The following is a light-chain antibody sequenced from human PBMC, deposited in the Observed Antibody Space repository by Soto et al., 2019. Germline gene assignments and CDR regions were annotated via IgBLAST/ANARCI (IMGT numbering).Light chain of an antibody. Sequence: DIQLAQSPSLLSASVGDRGTITCRASQGVRSFLAWYQQKAGKAPRLLIYAASTLQSGVPSRFSGSGSETEFTLTISSLQPEDFATYYCQQLYSYPPWTFGRGTKVDIK. CDR2: AAS. CDR3: QQLYSYPPWT. V-gene: IGKV1-9*01. J-gene: IGKJ1*01. CDR1: QGVRSF.